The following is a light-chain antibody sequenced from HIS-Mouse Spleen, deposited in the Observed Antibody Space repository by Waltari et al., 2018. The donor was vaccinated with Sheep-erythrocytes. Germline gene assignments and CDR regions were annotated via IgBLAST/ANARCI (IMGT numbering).Light chain of an antibody. J-gene: IGLJ3*02. V-gene: IGLV2-11*01. CDR2: DVS. CDR1: SSAVGGYNY. Sequence: QPRSVSGSPGQSVTISCTGTSSAVGGYNYVSWYQQHPGKAPKLMIYDVSKRPSGVPDRFSGSKSGNTASLTISGLQAEDEADYYCCSYAGSYTFWVFGGGTKLTVL. CDR3: CSYAGSYTFWV.